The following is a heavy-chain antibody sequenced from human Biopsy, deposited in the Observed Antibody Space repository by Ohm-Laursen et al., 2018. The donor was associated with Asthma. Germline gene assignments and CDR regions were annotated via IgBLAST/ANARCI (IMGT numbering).Heavy chain of an antibody. CDR2: INSVFGTT. V-gene: IGHV1-69*13. Sequence: SVKVSCKSLGGTFNTYVIGWVRQAPGQGLEWMGGINSVFGTTTYPQKFQDRVTITADDSTSTVYMELGSLRSEDKAVYYCARKAGSCISRTCYSLDFWGQGTLVTVSS. D-gene: IGHD2-2*01. CDR1: GGTFNTYV. CDR3: ARKAGSCISRTCYSLDF. J-gene: IGHJ4*02.